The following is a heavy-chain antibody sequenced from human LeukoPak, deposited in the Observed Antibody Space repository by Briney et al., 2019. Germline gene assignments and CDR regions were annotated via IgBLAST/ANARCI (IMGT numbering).Heavy chain of an antibody. J-gene: IGHJ4*02. CDR2: ISGSGGST. V-gene: IGHV3-23*01. D-gene: IGHD3-10*01. CDR3: AKDVLLWFGELSY. CDR1: GFTFSSYG. Sequence: SGGSLRLSCAASGFTFSSYGMSWVRQAPGEGLEWVSAISGSGGSTYYADSVKGRYTISRDNSKNTLYLQMNSLRAEDTAVYYCAKDVLLWFGELSYWGQGTLVTVSS.